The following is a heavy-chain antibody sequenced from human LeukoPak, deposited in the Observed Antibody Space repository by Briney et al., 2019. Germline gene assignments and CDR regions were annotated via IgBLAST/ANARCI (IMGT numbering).Heavy chain of an antibody. D-gene: IGHD3-10*01. CDR1: GFTVSSNC. Sequence: GDSLRLSCAASGFTVSSNCMRWVRQAPGKGLEWVSFIYDGSNTFYAYSVKGRFTISRHNSKNTLYLQMNSLRPEDTAVYYCARDSGDYYGSGPFDCWGQGSLVSVSS. CDR3: ARDSGDYYGSGPFDC. J-gene: IGHJ4*02. V-gene: IGHV3-53*04. CDR2: IYDGSNT.